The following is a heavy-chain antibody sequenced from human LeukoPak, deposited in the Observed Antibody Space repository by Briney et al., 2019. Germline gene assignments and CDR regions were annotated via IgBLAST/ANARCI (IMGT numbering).Heavy chain of an antibody. CDR3: ARDESGDNDAFDI. D-gene: IGHD2-21*01. CDR2: ISGSGGST. V-gene: IGHV3-23*01. Sequence: PGGSLRLSCAASGFTFSSYAMSWVRQAPGKGLEWVSAISGSGGSTYYADSVKGRFTISRGNAKNSLYLQMNSLRAEDTAVYYCARDESGDNDAFDIWGQGTMVTVSS. J-gene: IGHJ3*02. CDR1: GFTFSSYA.